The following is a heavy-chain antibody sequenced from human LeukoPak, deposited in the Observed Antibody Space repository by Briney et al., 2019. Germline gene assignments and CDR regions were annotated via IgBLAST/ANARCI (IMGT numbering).Heavy chain of an antibody. V-gene: IGHV3-49*03. CDR1: GFTFGDYG. Sequence: GGSLRLSCTASGFTFGDYGMSWFRQAPGKGLEWVGFITSKTFGGTIEYAASVKGRFTISRDDSKSIAYLQMNSLKTEDTAVYYCTREVTKYQLPTGGMDVWGHGTTVTVSS. CDR3: TREVTKYQLPTGGMDV. D-gene: IGHD2-2*01. CDR2: ITSKTFGGTI. J-gene: IGHJ6*02.